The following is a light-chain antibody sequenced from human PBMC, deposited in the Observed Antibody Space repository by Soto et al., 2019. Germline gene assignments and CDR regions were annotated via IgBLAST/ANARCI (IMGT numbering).Light chain of an antibody. Sequence: EIVLTQSPGTLSLSPGYRATLSCRASQSVSSSYLAWYQQKPGQAPRLLIYDASNRATGIPVRFSGSGSGTDYTLTITNLESEDFAVYYCQQRSNWPWTVGQGTKVDIK. V-gene: IGKV3D-20*02. CDR3: QQRSNWPWT. J-gene: IGKJ1*01. CDR2: DAS. CDR1: QSVSSSY.